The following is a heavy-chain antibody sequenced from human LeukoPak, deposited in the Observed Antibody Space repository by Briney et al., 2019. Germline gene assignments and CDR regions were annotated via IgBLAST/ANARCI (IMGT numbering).Heavy chain of an antibody. CDR2: IRYDGSNK. J-gene: IGHJ4*02. Sequence: GGSLRLSCAASGFTFSSYGMHWVRQAPGKGLEWVAFIRYDGSNKYYADSVKGRFTISRDNSKNTLYLQMNSLRAEDTAVYYCAKDQRDILTGYYLVYWGQGTLVTVSS. V-gene: IGHV3-30*02. D-gene: IGHD3-9*01. CDR3: AKDQRDILTGYYLVY. CDR1: GFTFSSYG.